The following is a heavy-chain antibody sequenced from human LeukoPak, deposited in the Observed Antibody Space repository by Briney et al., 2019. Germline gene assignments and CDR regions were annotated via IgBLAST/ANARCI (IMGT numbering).Heavy chain of an antibody. V-gene: IGHV1-2*02. CDR1: GYTLTGYY. CDR3: ARRMKMTSYYYGMDV. D-gene: IGHD2-8*01. Sequence: ASVKVSCKASGYTLTGYYMHWVRQAPGQGLEWMGWINPNSGGTNYAQKFQGRVTMTRDTSISTAYMELSRLRSDDTAVYYCARRMKMTSYYYGMDVWGQGTTVTVSS. J-gene: IGHJ6*02. CDR2: INPNSGGT.